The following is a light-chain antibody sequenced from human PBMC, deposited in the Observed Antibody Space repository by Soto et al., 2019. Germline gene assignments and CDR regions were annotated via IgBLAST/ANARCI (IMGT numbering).Light chain of an antibody. CDR2: GAS. Sequence: TQSPGTLSLSPGERATLSCRASQTISANLAWYQQRPGQAPRLLIYGASTRATGIPARFSGSGSGTGFTLTISSLQSEDFAVYYCQQCDNWPPTFGQGTKVDIK. CDR3: QQCDNWPPT. J-gene: IGKJ1*01. CDR1: QTISAN. V-gene: IGKV3-15*01.